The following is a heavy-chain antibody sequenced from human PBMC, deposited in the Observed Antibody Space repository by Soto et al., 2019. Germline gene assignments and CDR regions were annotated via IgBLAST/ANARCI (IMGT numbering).Heavy chain of an antibody. CDR2: ISSSSSYI. CDR3: AREGFYGDYDEWGGRYYYYMDV. V-gene: IGHV3-21*01. D-gene: IGHD4-17*01. Sequence: GGSLRLSCAASGFTFSSYSMNWVRQAPGKGLEWVSSISSSSSYIYYADSVKGRFTISRDNAKNSLYLQMNSLRAEDTAVYYCAREGFYGDYDEWGGRYYYYMDVWGKGTTVTVSS. CDR1: GFTFSSYS. J-gene: IGHJ6*03.